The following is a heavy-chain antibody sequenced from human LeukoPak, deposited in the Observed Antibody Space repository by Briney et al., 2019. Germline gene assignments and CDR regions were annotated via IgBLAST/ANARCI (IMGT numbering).Heavy chain of an antibody. CDR3: ARGGGSYYLFDY. CDR2: IYYSGST. D-gene: IGHD1-26*01. CDR1: GGSISSYY. J-gene: IGHJ4*02. V-gene: IGHV4-59*01. Sequence: SETLSLTCTVSGGSISSYYWSWIRQPPGKGLERIGYIYYSGSTNYNPSLKSRVTISVDTSKNQFSLKLSSVTAADTAVYYCARGGGSYYLFDYWGQGTLVTVSS.